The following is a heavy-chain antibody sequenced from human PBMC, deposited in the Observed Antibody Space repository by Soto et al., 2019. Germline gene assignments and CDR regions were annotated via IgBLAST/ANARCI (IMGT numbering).Heavy chain of an antibody. CDR3: TRVANWNYGEFYYYYGMDV. CDR1: GDSVSSNSAS. CDR2: TYYRSKWYN. J-gene: IGHJ6*02. D-gene: IGHD1-7*01. Sequence: SHTLSLTCGISGDSVSSNSASWNFGIQSPSRGLYWLGRTYYRSKWYNDYAVSVKSRITINPDTSKNQFSLQLNSVSSEDTAVYYCTRVANWNYGEFYYYYGMDVWGQGTTVTVSS. V-gene: IGHV6-1*01.